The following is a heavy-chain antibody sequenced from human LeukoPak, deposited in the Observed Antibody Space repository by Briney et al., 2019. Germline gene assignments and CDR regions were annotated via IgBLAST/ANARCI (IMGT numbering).Heavy chain of an antibody. J-gene: IGHJ4*02. CDR1: GYTFTDSY. V-gene: IGHV1-2*02. CDR2: INPKSGGT. CDR3: ASDDYGFLY. Sequence: ASVKVSCKASGYTFTDSYIHWVRQAPGQGLEWMGWINPKSGGTHYAQNFQGRVTLTRDTSISTAYMEVSRLRSDDTAVYYCASDDYGFLYWAQGTLVTVSS. D-gene: IGHD3-10*01.